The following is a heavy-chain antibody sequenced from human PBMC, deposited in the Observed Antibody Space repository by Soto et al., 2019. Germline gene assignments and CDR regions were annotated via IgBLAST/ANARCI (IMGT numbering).Heavy chain of an antibody. J-gene: IGHJ6*03. CDR1: GFTFSSYG. D-gene: IGHD3-10*01. CDR2: ISYDGSNK. Sequence: GGSLRLSCAASGFTFSSYGMHWVRQAPGKGLEWVAVISYDGSNKYYADSVKGRFTISRDNSKNTLYLQMNSLRAEDTAVYYCAKDFSRALAGEPPMDVWGKGTTVTVSS. CDR3: AKDFSRALAGEPPMDV. V-gene: IGHV3-30*18.